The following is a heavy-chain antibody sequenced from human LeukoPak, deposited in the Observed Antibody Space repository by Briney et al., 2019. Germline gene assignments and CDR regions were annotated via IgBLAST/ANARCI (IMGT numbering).Heavy chain of an antibody. D-gene: IGHD3-3*01. V-gene: IGHV4-34*01. CDR2: INHSGST. J-gene: IGHJ4*02. Sequence: SETLSLTCAVYGGSFSGYYWSWIRQPPGKGLEWIGEINHSGSTNYNPSLKSRVTISVDTSKNQFSLKLSSVTAADTAVYYCARREPYYDFWSGYDYWGQGTLVTVSS. CDR1: GGSFSGYY. CDR3: ARREPYYDFWSGYDY.